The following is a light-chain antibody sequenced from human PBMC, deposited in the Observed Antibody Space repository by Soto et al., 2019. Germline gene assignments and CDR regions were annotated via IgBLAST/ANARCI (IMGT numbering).Light chain of an antibody. Sequence: EIVLTQSPGTLSLSPGESATLSCRASQTVSSGSLAWYQQKPGQAPRLLISNASRRATGVPDRFSGSGSGTDFTLTIRRMETEDFAVYFCQQYGTSPVTFGPGTKVDIK. CDR2: NAS. CDR1: QTVSSGS. J-gene: IGKJ3*01. CDR3: QQYGTSPVT. V-gene: IGKV3-20*01.